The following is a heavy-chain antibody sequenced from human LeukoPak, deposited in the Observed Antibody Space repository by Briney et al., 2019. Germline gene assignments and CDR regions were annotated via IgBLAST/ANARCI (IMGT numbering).Heavy chain of an antibody. D-gene: IGHD6-19*01. CDR2: INPNSGGT. CDR3: AAVAGLGDAFDI. Sequence: ASVKVSCKASGYTFTGYYMHWVRQAPGQGLEWMGWINPNSGGTNYAQKFQGRVTMTRDTSISTAYMELSRLRSDDTAVYYCAAVAGLGDAFDIWGQGTMVTVSS. V-gene: IGHV1-2*02. J-gene: IGHJ3*02. CDR1: GYTFTGYY.